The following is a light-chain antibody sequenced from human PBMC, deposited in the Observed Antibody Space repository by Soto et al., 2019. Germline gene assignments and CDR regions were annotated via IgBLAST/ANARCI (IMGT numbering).Light chain of an antibody. V-gene: IGKV1-39*01. J-gene: IGKJ1*01. CDR2: AAS. CDR1: QSISDY. CDR3: QQTFSTPTWT. Sequence: DIEMTQSPSSLSASVGDRVTISCRASQSISDYLTWYQQKPGRAPKLLIYAASSLHTGVPSRFTGAGSGTDFTLTISGLQPEDFATYYCQQTFSTPTWTFGQGTTVDIK.